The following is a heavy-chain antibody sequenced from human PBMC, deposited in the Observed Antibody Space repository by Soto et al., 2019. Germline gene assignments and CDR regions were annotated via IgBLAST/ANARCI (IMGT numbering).Heavy chain of an antibody. Sequence: GPTLVNPTQTLTLTCLFSGFSLSTSGVGVGCMRQPPGNALEWLGFIYWNDDKRSSLSLKSRLTITKDTSQNQVVLTMTNMDPVDTATYYCANSGSSGWYGWFDPWGQGTLVTVS. CDR1: GFSLSTSGVG. CDR3: ANSGSSGWYGWFDP. D-gene: IGHD6-19*01. J-gene: IGHJ5*02. CDR2: IYWNDDK. V-gene: IGHV2-5*01.